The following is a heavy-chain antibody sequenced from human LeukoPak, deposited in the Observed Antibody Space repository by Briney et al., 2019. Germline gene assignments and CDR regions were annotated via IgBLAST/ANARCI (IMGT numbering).Heavy chain of an antibody. D-gene: IGHD4-17*01. V-gene: IGHV3-7*03. CDR3: AKDPGGDYVNAEYFQH. J-gene: IGHJ1*01. CDR2: IKKDGSEK. Sequence: GGSLRLSCAAAGFTLSDYWMSWVRQAPGKGLEWVANIKKDGSEKYYVDSVKGRFTISRDNSKNTLYLQMNSLRAEDTAVYYCAKDPGGDYVNAEYFQHWGQGTLVTVSS. CDR1: GFTLSDYW.